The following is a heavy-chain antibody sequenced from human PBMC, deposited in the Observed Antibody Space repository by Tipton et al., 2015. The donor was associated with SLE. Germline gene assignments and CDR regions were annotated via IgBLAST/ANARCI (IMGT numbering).Heavy chain of an antibody. J-gene: IGHJ6*03. CDR1: GGSINNYY. CDR2: IYYSGST. V-gene: IGHV4-59*12. Sequence: TLSLTCTVSGGSINNYYWSWIRQPPGKGLEWIGYIYYSGSTNYNPSLKSRVTISVDTSKNQFSLKLSSVTAADTAVYYCARVPGLERSYFYYYYMDVWGKGTTVTVSS. CDR3: ARVPGLERSYFYYYYMDV. D-gene: IGHD1-1*01.